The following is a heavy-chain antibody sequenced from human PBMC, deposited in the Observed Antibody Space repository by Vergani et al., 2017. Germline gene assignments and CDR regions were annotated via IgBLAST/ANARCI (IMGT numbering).Heavy chain of an antibody. CDR1: GFTFSSYG. CDR3: ARDHDY. Sequence: QVQLVESGGGVAQPGRSLRLSCAASGFTFSSYGMHWVRQAPGKGLEWVAAISYDGSDKYYADSVKGRFTISRDNSKNSLYLQMNSLRAEDTAVYYCARDHDYWGQGTLVTVSS. CDR2: ISYDGSDK. V-gene: IGHV3-30*03. J-gene: IGHJ4*02.